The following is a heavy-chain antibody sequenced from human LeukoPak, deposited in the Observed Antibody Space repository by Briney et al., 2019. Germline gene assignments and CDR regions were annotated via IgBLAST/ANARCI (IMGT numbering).Heavy chain of an antibody. D-gene: IGHD3-10*01. J-gene: IGHJ6*04. CDR2: ISYDGSNK. Sequence: QAGGSLRLSCAAYGFTFRSSAMQWVRQAPGRGLGWVADISYDGSNKYHAVSVRGRFTISRDNSKNTLYLQMDSLGAEDTAVYYCTKDRYGSGSKSCGMDVWGKGTTVTVSS. V-gene: IGHV3-30*04. CDR1: GFTFRSSA. CDR3: TKDRYGSGSKSCGMDV.